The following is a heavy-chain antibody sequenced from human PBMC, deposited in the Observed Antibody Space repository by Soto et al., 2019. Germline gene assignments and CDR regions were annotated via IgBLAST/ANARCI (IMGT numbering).Heavy chain of an antibody. CDR1: CFSIGNYY. J-gene: IGHJ4*02. CDR3: ARDHPHSYGIYYFDY. D-gene: IGHD5-18*01. CDR2: IYSSGST. Sequence: SVTLSLTCTFHCFSIGNYYWSWIGQTPGKGLEWIGYIYSSGSTNYNPSLKSRVTISADTSKNQVSLKLTSVTAADTAVYYCARDHPHSYGIYYFDYWGQGTLVTVS. V-gene: IGHV4-59*01.